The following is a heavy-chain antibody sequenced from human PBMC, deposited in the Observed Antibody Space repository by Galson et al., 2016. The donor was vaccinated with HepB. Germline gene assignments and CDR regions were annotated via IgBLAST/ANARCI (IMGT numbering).Heavy chain of an antibody. V-gene: IGHV3-23*01. CDR2: VSGGGGST. D-gene: IGHD3-22*01. J-gene: IGHJ4*02. Sequence: SLILSCAASGFTFRSYGMSWVRQAPGKGLEWVSAVSGGGGSTYYADSVRGRFSISRDNSKNTVYLQLKSLSAEDTAIYYCAKDRENHYDTSGFSGNDYWGQGTLVTVSS. CDR1: GFTFRSYG. CDR3: AKDRENHYDTSGFSGNDY.